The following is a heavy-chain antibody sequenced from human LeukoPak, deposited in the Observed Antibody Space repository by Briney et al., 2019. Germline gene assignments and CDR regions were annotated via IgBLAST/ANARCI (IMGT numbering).Heavy chain of an antibody. Sequence: SETLSLTCAAYGGSFSGYYWSWIRQPPGKGLEWIGEINHSGSTNYNPSLKSRVTISVDTSKNQFSLKLSSVTAADTAVYYCARGNNYYDSSYWGQGTLVTVSS. V-gene: IGHV4-34*01. CDR2: INHSGST. D-gene: IGHD3-22*01. CDR3: ARGNNYYDSSY. CDR1: GGSFSGYY. J-gene: IGHJ4*02.